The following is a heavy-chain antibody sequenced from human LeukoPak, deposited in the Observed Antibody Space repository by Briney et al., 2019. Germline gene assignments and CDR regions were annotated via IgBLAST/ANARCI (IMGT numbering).Heavy chain of an antibody. D-gene: IGHD6-13*01. CDR1: GFTFSSYS. CDR3: ARGHPRSQTHPFDY. CDR2: ISSSSSYI. V-gene: IGHV3-21*01. J-gene: IGHJ4*02. Sequence: GGSLRLSCAASGFTFSSYSMNWVRPAPGKGLEWVSSISSSSSYIYYADSVKGRFTISRDNAKNSLYLQMNSLRAEDTAVYYCARGHPRSQTHPFDYWGQGTLVTVSS.